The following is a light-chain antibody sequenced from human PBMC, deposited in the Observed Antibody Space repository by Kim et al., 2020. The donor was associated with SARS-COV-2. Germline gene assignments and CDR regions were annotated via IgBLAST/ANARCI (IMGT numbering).Light chain of an antibody. CDR3: QQYNEWPPLT. CDR2: DTF. V-gene: IGKV3-15*01. CDR1: QSGNSN. J-gene: IGKJ4*01. Sequence: SAEERATLSCRASQSGNSNLEGFQQKPGQGPRLLIYDTFIRATGIPARFSGSGSGTEFTLTISSLQSEDFAVYYCQQYNEWPPLTFGGGTKVDIK.